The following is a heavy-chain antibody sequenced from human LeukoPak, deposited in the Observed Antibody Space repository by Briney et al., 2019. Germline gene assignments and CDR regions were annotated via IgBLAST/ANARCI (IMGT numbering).Heavy chain of an antibody. V-gene: IGHV1-18*01. CDR1: GYTFTSYG. CDR2: ISAYNGNT. CDR3: ARMVYYYDSSGYYPDY. J-gene: IGHJ4*02. D-gene: IGHD3-22*01. Sequence: VASVKVSCKASGYTFTSYGISWVRQAPGQGLEWMGWISAYNGNTNYAQKLQGGVTMTTDTSTSTAYMELRSLRSDDTAVYYCARMVYYYDSSGYYPDYWGQGTLVTVSS.